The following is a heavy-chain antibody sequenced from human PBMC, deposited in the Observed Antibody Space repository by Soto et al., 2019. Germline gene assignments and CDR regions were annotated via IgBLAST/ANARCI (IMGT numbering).Heavy chain of an antibody. Sequence: SETLSLTCTVSGGSISSYYWSWIRQPPGKGLEWIGYIYYSGSTNYNPSLKSRVTISVDTSKNQFSLKLSSVTAADTAVYYCAREGFHWFDPWGQGTLVTVSS. V-gene: IGHV4-59*01. CDR2: IYYSGST. CDR3: AREGFHWFDP. J-gene: IGHJ5*02. CDR1: GGSISSYY.